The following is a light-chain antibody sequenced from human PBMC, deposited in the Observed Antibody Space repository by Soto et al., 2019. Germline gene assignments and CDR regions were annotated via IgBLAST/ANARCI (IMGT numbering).Light chain of an antibody. CDR1: QSVSSN. CDR3: QQYNNWPPWT. J-gene: IGKJ1*01. Sequence: EIVMTQSPVTLSMSPGERATLSFRAGQSVSSNLAWYQQKPGQAPRLLIYGASTRATGIPARFSGSGSGTEFTLTISSLQSEDFAVYYCQQYNNWPPWTFGQGTKVDIK. CDR2: GAS. V-gene: IGKV3-15*01.